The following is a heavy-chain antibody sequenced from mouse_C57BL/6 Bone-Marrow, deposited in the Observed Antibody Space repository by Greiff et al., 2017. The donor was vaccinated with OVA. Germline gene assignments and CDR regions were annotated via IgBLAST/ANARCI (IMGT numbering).Heavy chain of an antibody. Sequence: QVQLQQPGAELVRPGSSVKLSCKASGYTFTSYWMDWVKQRPGQGLEWIGNIYPSDSETHYNQKFKDKATLTVDKSSSTAYMQLSSLTSEDSAVYYCARKDSSGYMGFAYWGQVTLVTVSA. J-gene: IGHJ3*01. D-gene: IGHD3-2*02. CDR3: ARKDSSGYMGFAY. CDR1: GYTFTSYW. CDR2: IYPSDSET. V-gene: IGHV1-61*01.